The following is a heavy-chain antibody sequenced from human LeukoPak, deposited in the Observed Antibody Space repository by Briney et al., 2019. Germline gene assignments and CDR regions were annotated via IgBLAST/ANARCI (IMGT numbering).Heavy chain of an antibody. CDR3: ATGNYYDSRGYYTFGY. J-gene: IGHJ1*01. V-gene: IGHV3-74*01. CDR1: GFTFSKYW. CDR2: INGDGSTT. D-gene: IGHD3-22*01. Sequence: GGSLRLSCAASGFTFSKYWMHWVRQVPGQGLVWVSLINGDGSTTNYADFVKGRLTISRDNAKNTLSLQVNSLRAEDTAVYYCATGNYYDSRGYYTFGYWGQGTLVTVSS.